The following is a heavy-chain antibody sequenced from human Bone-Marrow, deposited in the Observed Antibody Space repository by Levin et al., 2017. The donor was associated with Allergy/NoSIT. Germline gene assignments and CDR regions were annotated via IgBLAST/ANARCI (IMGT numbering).Heavy chain of an antibody. CDR1: GDSIRRGTDS. CDR2: INHSGFT. CDR3: ARGPPLAS. V-gene: IGHV4-30-2*01. Sequence: SQTLSLTCAVSGDSIRRGTDSWSWIRQPPEKGLEWIGYINHSGFTYFNPSLKSRVTISHDRPKNQFSLKLESVTAADTAVYYCARGPPLASWGQGILVTVSS. J-gene: IGHJ5*01.